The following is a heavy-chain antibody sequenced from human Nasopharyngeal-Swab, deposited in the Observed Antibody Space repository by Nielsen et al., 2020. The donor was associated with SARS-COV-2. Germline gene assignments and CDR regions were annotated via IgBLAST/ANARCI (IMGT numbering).Heavy chain of an antibody. V-gene: IGHV4-34*01. Sequence: SEILSLTCASYGGSSSGNYWHWFRQPPGEGLEWIGEISPGGGTYYGPSLKKPVTTSLDKSKYQFSLTIRSATAADTAVYFCARGGRSDYYDALDVWGRGLDVWGQGTKVTVSS. CDR3: ARGGRSDYYDALDVWGRGLDV. J-gene: IGHJ6*02. CDR2: ISPGGGT. CDR1: GGSSSGNY. D-gene: IGHD3-16*01.